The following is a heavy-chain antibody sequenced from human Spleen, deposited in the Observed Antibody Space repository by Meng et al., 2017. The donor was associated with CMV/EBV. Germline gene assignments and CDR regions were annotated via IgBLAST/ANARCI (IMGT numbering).Heavy chain of an antibody. CDR1: GFTFSSYA. CDR2: IRGSGGST. CDR3: AKDHIRYFDRSA. V-gene: IGHV3-23*01. Sequence: EVQLLESGGGLVQPGGSLRLSCAASGFTFSSYAMSWVRQAPGKGLEWVSAIRGSGGSTYYADSVKGRFTISRDNSKNTLYLQMNSLRAEDTAVYYCAKDHIRYFDRSAWGQGTLVTVSS. J-gene: IGHJ5*02. D-gene: IGHD3-9*01.